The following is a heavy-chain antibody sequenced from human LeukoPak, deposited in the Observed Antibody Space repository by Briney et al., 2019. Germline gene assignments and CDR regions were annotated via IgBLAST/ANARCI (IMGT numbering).Heavy chain of an antibody. V-gene: IGHV3-21*01. CDR1: GFTFDSYS. J-gene: IGHJ4*02. CDR3: ARDPSLEYQLLYPIDY. D-gene: IGHD2-2*02. CDR2: ISSSSYI. Sequence: PGGSLRLSCAASGFTFDSYSIHWVRQAPGKGLEWVSSISSSSYIYYADSVKGRFTISRDNAKNSLYLQMNSLRAEDTAVYYCARDPSLEYQLLYPIDYWGQGTLVTVSS.